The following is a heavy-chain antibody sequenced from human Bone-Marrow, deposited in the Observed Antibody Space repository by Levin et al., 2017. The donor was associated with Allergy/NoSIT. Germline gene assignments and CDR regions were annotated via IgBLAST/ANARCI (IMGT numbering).Heavy chain of an antibody. Sequence: GGSLRLSCAASGFTFSSYEMNWVRQAPGKGLEWVSYISSTGSTIYYADSVKGRFTISRDNAKNSLYLQMNSLRAEDTAVYYCARDLASGYEYPHYFDYWGQGTLVTVSS. J-gene: IGHJ4*02. V-gene: IGHV3-48*03. CDR3: ARDLASGYEYPHYFDY. CDR1: GFTFSSYE. CDR2: ISSTGSTI. D-gene: IGHD5-12*01.